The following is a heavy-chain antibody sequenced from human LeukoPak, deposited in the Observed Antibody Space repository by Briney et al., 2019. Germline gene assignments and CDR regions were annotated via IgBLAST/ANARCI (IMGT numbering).Heavy chain of an antibody. CDR1: GYSISSGYY. V-gene: IGHV4-38-2*01. J-gene: IGHJ3*02. CDR2: IYHSGST. Sequence: SGTLSLTCAVSGYSISSGYYWGWIRQPPGKGLEWIGSIYHSGSTYYNPSLKSRVTISVDTSKNQFSLKLSSVTAADTAVYYCARVGASENIVVVPAAIGAFDIWGQGTMVTVSS. CDR3: ARVGASENIVVVPAAIGAFDI. D-gene: IGHD2-2*02.